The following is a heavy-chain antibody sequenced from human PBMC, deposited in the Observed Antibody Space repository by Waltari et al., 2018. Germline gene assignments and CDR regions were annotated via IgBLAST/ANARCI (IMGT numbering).Heavy chain of an antibody. CDR2: INPYGSGI. V-gene: IGHV3-74*01. D-gene: IGHD2-15*01. CDR1: KFIFSSYY. J-gene: IGHJ3*02. CDR3: ASLTGWTDVFDI. Sequence: EVQLVESGGGLVQPGGSLRLSCTSSKFIFSSYYMHWVRQAPGKGPVWMSHINPYGSGITYAEFVRGRFTISRDNTKNTLYLQMSSLSAEDTAVYYCASLTGWTDVFDIWGQGTMVTVSS.